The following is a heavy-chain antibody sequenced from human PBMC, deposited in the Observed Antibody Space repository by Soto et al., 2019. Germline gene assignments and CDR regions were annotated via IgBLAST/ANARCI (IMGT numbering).Heavy chain of an antibody. J-gene: IGHJ4*02. D-gene: IGHD6-19*01. Sequence: GESLKISCKGSGYNFPDYWIAWVRQMPGKDLEWMGFIYPGNSETRYSPSFRGQVTTSADKSLSTAHLQWGSLKASDTAMYYCARPKSSGRFTIFDYWGQGTLVIVSS. V-gene: IGHV5-51*01. CDR1: GYNFPDYW. CDR2: IYPGNSET. CDR3: ARPKSSGRFTIFDY.